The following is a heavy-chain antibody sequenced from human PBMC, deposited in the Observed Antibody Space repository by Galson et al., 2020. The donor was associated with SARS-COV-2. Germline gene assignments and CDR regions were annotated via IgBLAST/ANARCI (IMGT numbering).Heavy chain of an antibody. CDR1: GFPFSSYS. CDR2: ISSSSSYI. D-gene: IGHD1-26*01. V-gene: IGHV3-21*01. J-gene: IGHJ6*02. CDR3: SGYRDVGYCYYGIGG. Sequence: GEYLKISCVASGFPFSSYSMNWVRQAPGKGLEWVSSISSSSSYIYYADSVKGRFTISRENAKNSLCLQMNGLRAEDTAVYYCSGYRDVGYCYYGIGGWGQGTTVTGSS.